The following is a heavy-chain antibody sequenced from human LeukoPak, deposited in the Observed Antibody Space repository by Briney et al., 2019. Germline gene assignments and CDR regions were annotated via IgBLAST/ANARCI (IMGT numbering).Heavy chain of an antibody. CDR2: IHYSGST. J-gene: IGHJ4*02. V-gene: IGHV4-59*01. CDR3: ARDRGPDCSGGSCWDY. Sequence: SEALSLTCTVSGGTISRYYWSWIRQPPGKGLEWIGYIHYSGSTNYNPSLKSRVTISVDTSKIQFSLKLSSVTAADTAVYYCARDRGPDCSGGSCWDYWGQGTLVTVAS. D-gene: IGHD2-15*01. CDR1: GGTISRYY.